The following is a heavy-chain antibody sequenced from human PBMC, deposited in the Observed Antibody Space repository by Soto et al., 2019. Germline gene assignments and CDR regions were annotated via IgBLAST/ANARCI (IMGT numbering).Heavy chain of an antibody. Sequence: GGSLRLSCEDSGFTFSNYWIHWVRQAPGKGLVCVSSINPDGTYTRYADFVKGRFTVSRDNAKNTLYLQVNSLRAEDTAVYYCAILQGPMTLVDYWGQGTLVTVSS. V-gene: IGHV3-74*01. D-gene: IGHD2-21*02. J-gene: IGHJ4*02. CDR1: GFTFSNYW. CDR2: INPDGTYT. CDR3: AILQGPMTLVDY.